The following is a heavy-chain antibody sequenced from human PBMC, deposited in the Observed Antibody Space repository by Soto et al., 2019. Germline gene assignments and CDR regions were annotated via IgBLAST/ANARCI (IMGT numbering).Heavy chain of an antibody. D-gene: IGHD1-26*01. CDR1: GFIFDDYA. J-gene: IGHJ5*02. CDR2: ISWNGGST. CDR3: AKGSQLRFTYNGFDP. V-gene: IGHV3-9*01. Sequence: EVQLVESGGGLVQPGRSLRLSCAASGFIFDDYAMHWVRQAPGEGLEWVSGISWNGGSTGYADSVKGRFTISRDNAKNSVYLQMDSLRADDTAFYYCAKGSQLRFTYNGFDPWGQGTLVTVSS.